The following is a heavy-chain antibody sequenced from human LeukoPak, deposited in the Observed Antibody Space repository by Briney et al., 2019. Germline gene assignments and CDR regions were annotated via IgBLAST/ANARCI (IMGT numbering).Heavy chain of an antibody. Sequence: SGTLSLTCMVSGGSISSGNWWSWVRQPPGKGLEWFGEIHHTGNTNYNPSLKSRVTISIDKSKNQFSLQLSSLTAADTAVYYCARHSYGSGSYYNAGGKYYFDYWGQGTLVTVSS. CDR2: IHHTGNT. J-gene: IGHJ4*02. V-gene: IGHV4-4*02. CDR1: GGSISSGNW. D-gene: IGHD3-10*01. CDR3: ARHSYGSGSYYNAGGKYYFDY.